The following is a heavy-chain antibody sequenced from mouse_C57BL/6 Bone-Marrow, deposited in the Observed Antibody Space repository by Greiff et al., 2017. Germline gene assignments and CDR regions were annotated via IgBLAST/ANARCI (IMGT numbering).Heavy chain of an antibody. CDR1: GFSFNTYA. J-gene: IGHJ3*01. V-gene: IGHV10-1*01. CDR2: IRSKSNNYAT. CDR3: ASGGFWFAY. Sequence: GGGLVQPKGSLKLSCAASGFSFNTYAMNWVRQAPGKGLEWVARIRSKSNNYATYYADSVKDRFTISSDDSESMLYLQMNNLKTEDTAMYYGASGGFWFAYWGQGTLVTVSA.